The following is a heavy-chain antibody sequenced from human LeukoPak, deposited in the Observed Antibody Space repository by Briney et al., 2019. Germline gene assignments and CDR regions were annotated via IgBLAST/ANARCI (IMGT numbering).Heavy chain of an antibody. CDR3: ASGPIAATATPDN. Sequence: GRSLRLSCAASGFTFSSNYVSWVRQAPGKGLEWVSVIHSDGKTYYADSVKGRFTISRDSAKNTLYLQLNSLRAEDTAVYYCASGPIAATATPDNWGQGTLVTVSS. CDR1: GFTFSSNY. D-gene: IGHD2-2*02. J-gene: IGHJ4*02. CDR2: IHSDGKT. V-gene: IGHV3-53*01.